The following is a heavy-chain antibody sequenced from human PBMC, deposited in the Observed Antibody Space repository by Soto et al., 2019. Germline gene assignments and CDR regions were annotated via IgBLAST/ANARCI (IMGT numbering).Heavy chain of an antibody. CDR1: GGTFSRYT. CDR2: IIPIFGAA. V-gene: IGHV1-69*01. Sequence: QVQLVQSGAEVKKPGSSVKVSCKASGGTFSRYTISWVRQAPGQGLEWMGGIIPIFGAAKYAQKFQDRVTVTADESTSKAYMELSSLRSDDTAVYYCAQDANGNYLAYWGQGTLVTVSS. CDR3: AQDANGNYLAY. J-gene: IGHJ4*02. D-gene: IGHD1-7*01.